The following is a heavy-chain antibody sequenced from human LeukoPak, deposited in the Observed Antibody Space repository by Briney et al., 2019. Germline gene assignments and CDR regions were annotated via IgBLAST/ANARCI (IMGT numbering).Heavy chain of an antibody. CDR3: AKDSVPYSYSFDTHDS. Sequence: PGGSLRLSCAVSGFTFSTYAMHWVRQAPGKGLEWVAIISYDGSNKHYADSVKGRFTISRDNSKNTLYLEMNSLRAEDTAVYYCAKDSVPYSYSFDTHDSWGQGTLVTVSS. CDR2: ISYDGSNK. J-gene: IGHJ4*02. V-gene: IGHV3-30*18. CDR1: GFTFSTYA. D-gene: IGHD5-18*01.